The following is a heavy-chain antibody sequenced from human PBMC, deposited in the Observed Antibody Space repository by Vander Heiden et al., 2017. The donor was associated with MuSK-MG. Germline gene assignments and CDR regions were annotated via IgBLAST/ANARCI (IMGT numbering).Heavy chain of an antibody. Sequence: QCGAGLLKPSETLSLTCAVYGGSFSGYYWSWIRQPPGKGLEWIGEINHSGSTNYNPSLKSRVTISVDTSKNQFSLKLSSVTDADTAVYYCARGCGSYGPLWYWGQGRLGAVSS. D-gene: IGHD1-26*01. V-gene: IGHV4-34*01. CDR2: INHSGST. CDR3: ARGCGSYGPLWY. J-gene: IGHJ4*02. CDR1: GGSFSGYY.